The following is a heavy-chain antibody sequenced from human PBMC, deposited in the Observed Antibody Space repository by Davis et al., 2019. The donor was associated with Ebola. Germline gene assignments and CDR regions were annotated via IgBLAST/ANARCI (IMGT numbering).Heavy chain of an antibody. J-gene: IGHJ4*02. Sequence: GGSLRLSCAASGFTFSNAWMSWVRQAPGKGLEWVSSISSSSYIYYADSVKGRFTISRDNAKNSLYLQMHSLRDEDTAVYYCARERRYDSGYFDYWGQGTLVTVSS. CDR1: GFTFSNAW. V-gene: IGHV3-69-1*01. CDR3: ARERRYDSGYFDY. D-gene: IGHD3-22*01. CDR2: ISSSSYI.